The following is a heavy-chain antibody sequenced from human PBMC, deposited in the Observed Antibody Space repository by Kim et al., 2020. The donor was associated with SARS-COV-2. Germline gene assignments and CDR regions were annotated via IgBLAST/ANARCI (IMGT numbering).Heavy chain of an antibody. CDR1: GGSISSYY. Sequence: SETLSLTYIVSGGSISSYYWNWIRQPPGKGLEWIGFVYSSGSTNYNPSLTTRVTISLDMSNNQFSLKLSSVTAADTAVYYCARGGTNQLAQVWGQGTLVT. CDR3: ARGGTNQLAQV. J-gene: IGHJ4*02. D-gene: IGHD2-2*01. CDR2: VYSSGST. V-gene: IGHV4-59*13.